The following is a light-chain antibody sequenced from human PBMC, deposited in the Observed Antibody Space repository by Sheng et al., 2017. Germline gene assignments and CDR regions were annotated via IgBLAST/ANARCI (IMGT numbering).Light chain of an antibody. V-gene: IGKV1-5*03. Sequence: DIQMTQSPSTLSASVGDRVTITCRASQSISSWLAWYQQKPGKAPKLLIYKASSLESGVLSRFSGSGSGTEFTLTISSLQPDDFATYYCQQYXSYLTFGGGTKVEIK. CDR3: QQYXSYLT. CDR1: QSISSW. CDR2: KAS. J-gene: IGKJ4*01.